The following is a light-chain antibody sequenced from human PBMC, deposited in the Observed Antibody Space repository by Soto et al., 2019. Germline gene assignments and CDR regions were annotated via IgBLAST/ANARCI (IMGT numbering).Light chain of an antibody. CDR2: KAS. CDR1: QTISSW. CDR3: HHYNSYSEA. V-gene: IGKV1-5*03. J-gene: IGKJ1*01. Sequence: DIQMTQSPSTLSASVGDRVTITCRASQTISSWLAWYQQTPGKAPKLLIYKASTLKSGVPSRFSGSGSGTEITLPISSLQPDDFATYYCHHYNSYSEAFGQGTKVDI.